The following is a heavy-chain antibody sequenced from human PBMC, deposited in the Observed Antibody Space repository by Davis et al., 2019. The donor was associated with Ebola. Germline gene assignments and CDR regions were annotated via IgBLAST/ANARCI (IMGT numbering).Heavy chain of an antibody. CDR3: ARGGYYDSSGYNHIHVVAFDI. V-gene: IGHV4-38-2*01. Sequence: PSETLSLTCAVSGYSITSGYYWGWIRQPPGKGLEWIGNVYHSGNTYYNPSLKSQVSISIDTSENQFSLRLNSVTAADTALYYCARGGYYDSSGYNHIHVVAFDIWGQGTMVTVSS. CDR1: GYSITSGYY. D-gene: IGHD3-22*01. CDR2: VYHSGNT. J-gene: IGHJ3*02.